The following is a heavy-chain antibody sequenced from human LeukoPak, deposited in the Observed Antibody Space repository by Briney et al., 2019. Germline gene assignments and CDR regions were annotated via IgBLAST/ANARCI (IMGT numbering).Heavy chain of an antibody. CDR3: AREAYSSGWYTPYYFDY. J-gene: IGHJ4*02. CDR1: GVSISSYY. V-gene: IGHV4-59*01. CDR2: IYYSGST. D-gene: IGHD6-19*01. Sequence: SETLSLTCTVSGVSISSYYWSWIRQPPGKGLEWIGYIYYSGSTNYNPSLKSRVTISVDTSKNQFSLKLSSVTAADTAVYYCAREAYSSGWYTPYYFDYWGQGTLVTVSS.